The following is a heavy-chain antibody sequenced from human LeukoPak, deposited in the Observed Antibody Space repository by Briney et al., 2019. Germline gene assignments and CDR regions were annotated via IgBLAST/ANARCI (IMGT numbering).Heavy chain of an antibody. Sequence: GGSLRLSCAASGFTFSSYEMNWVRQAPGKGLEWVSYISSSGSTIYYADSVKGRFTISRDNAKNSLYLQMNSLRAEDTALYYCAKEKSSSWYDFDYWGQGTLVIVSS. CDR3: AKEKSSSWYDFDY. CDR2: ISSSGSTI. V-gene: IGHV3-48*03. J-gene: IGHJ4*02. CDR1: GFTFSSYE. D-gene: IGHD6-13*01.